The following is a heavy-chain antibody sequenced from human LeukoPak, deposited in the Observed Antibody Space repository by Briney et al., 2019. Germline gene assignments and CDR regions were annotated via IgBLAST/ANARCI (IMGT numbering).Heavy chain of an antibody. J-gene: IGHJ4*02. Sequence: AGGSLRLSCAASGFTVSSNYMSWVRQAPGKGLEWVSVIYSGGSTYYADSVKGRFTISRDNSKNTLYLQMNSLRAEGTAVYYCARGSIYDFWSGPEGGYFDYWGQGTLVTVSS. CDR2: IYSGGST. CDR3: ARGSIYDFWSGPEGGYFDY. CDR1: GFTVSSNY. D-gene: IGHD3-3*01. V-gene: IGHV3-53*01.